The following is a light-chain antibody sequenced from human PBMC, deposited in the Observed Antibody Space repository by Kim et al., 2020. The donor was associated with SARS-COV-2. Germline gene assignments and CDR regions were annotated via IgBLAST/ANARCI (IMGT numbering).Light chain of an antibody. J-gene: IGLJ2*01. CDR2: QDS. CDR1: KLGDKY. V-gene: IGLV3-1*01. CDR3: QAWDSSTVV. Sequence: VSPGQTASITCSGDKLGDKYACWYQQKPGQSPVLVIYQDSKRPSGIPERFSGSNSGNTATLTISGTQAMDEANYYCQAWDSSTVVFGGGTKLTVL.